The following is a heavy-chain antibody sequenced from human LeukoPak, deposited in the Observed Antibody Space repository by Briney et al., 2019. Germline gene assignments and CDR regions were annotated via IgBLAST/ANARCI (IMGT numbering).Heavy chain of an antibody. J-gene: IGHJ3*02. Sequence: GGCLRLSCAAAGFTFSSYWMGCVRQAPGKGLGWVANIKQDGREKYYVESVKGRFTISRDNAKNSLYLQMNSLRAEDTAVYYCARETTVVTPVAFDIWGQGTMVTVSS. CDR3: ARETTVVTPVAFDI. D-gene: IGHD4-23*01. CDR1: GFTFSSYW. V-gene: IGHV3-7*01. CDR2: IKQDGREK.